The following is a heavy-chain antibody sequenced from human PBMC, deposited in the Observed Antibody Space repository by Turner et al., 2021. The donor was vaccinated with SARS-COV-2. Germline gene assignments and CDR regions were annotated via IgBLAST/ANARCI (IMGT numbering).Heavy chain of an antibody. V-gene: IGHV1-2*02. Sequence: QVQLVQSGADVKKPGASVKVSCKASGYTFTGHYIHWVRQAPAQGVEWMGWINPKSGGTNYAQKFQGRVTMTRDTSISTAYMELNRLRSDDTAVYYCARTFHSDSSGYHYVPYLQHWGQGTLLTVSS. D-gene: IGHD3-22*01. CDR3: ARTFHSDSSGYHYVPYLQH. CDR2: INPKSGGT. J-gene: IGHJ1*01. CDR1: GYTFTGHY.